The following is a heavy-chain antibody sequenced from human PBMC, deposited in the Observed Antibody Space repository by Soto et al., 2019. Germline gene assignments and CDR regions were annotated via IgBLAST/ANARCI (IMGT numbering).Heavy chain of an antibody. CDR2: IWYDGSNK. J-gene: IGHJ6*02. CDR1: GFTFSNYG. Sequence: GGSLRLSCAASGFTFSNYGMHWVRQAPGKGLEWVAVIWYDGSNKYYADPVKGRFTISRDNSKNTLYLQINSLRAEDTAVYYCARDDIPGRAVAIYGMDVWGQRTTVTVSS. CDR3: ARDDIPGRAVAIYGMDV. D-gene: IGHD6-19*01. V-gene: IGHV3-33*01.